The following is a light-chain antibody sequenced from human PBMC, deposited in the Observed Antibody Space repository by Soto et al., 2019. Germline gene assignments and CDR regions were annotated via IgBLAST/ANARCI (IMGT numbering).Light chain of an antibody. Sequence: QSALTQPASVSGSPGQSITISCTGTSSDVGGYNYVSWYQQHPGNAPKLIIYEGSKRPSGISNHFSGSKSGNTASLTISGLQAEDEADYYCSSYTTSSPFVFGTGTKVTVL. J-gene: IGLJ1*01. CDR1: SSDVGGYNY. CDR2: EGS. V-gene: IGLV2-14*01. CDR3: SSYTTSSPFV.